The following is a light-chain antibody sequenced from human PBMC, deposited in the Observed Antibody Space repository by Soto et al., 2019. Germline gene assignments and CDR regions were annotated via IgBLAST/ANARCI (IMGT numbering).Light chain of an antibody. CDR2: AAS. CDR1: QSISSSY. V-gene: IGKV3-20*01. CDR3: QQYGSSPWT. Sequence: EIVLTQSPGTLSLSPGERGTLSCRASQSISSSYLAWYQQKPGQAPRLLIYAASSRATGIPDRFSGSGSGTEFNLTISRLEPEDFAVYYCQQYGSSPWTFGQGTKVEIK. J-gene: IGKJ1*01.